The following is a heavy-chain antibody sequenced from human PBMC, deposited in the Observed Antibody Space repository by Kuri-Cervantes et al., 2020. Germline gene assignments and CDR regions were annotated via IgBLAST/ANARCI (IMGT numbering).Heavy chain of an antibody. Sequence: ASVKVSCKASGYTFTSYDINWVRRATGQGLEWMGWMNPNSGNTGYAQKFQGRVTMTRNTSISTAYMELSSLRSEDTAVYYCARGDCSGGSCYWGYYYYMDVWGKGTTVTVSS. D-gene: IGHD2-15*01. J-gene: IGHJ6*03. CDR1: GYTFTSYD. V-gene: IGHV1-8*02. CDR2: MNPNSGNT. CDR3: ARGDCSGGSCYWGYYYYMDV.